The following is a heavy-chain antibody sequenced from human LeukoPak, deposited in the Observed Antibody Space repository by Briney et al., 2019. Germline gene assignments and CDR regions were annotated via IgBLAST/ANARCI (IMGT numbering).Heavy chain of an antibody. J-gene: IGHJ3*02. Sequence: SVKVSCKASGGTFSSYAISWVRQAPGQGLEWMGGIIPIFGTANYAQKFRGRVTITADESTSTAYMELSSLRSEDTAVYYCARRSGRQWELSAFDIWGQGTMVTVSS. V-gene: IGHV1-69*13. CDR3: ARRSGRQWELSAFDI. D-gene: IGHD1-26*01. CDR1: GGTFSSYA. CDR2: IIPIFGTA.